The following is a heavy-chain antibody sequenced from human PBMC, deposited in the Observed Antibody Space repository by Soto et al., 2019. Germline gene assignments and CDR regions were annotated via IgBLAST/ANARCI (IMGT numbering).Heavy chain of an antibody. V-gene: IGHV4-39*01. CDR3: ETPSYATLWASFDH. CDR1: GGSISGSSYY. J-gene: IGHJ4*01. Sequence: SETLSLTCTVSGGSISGSSYYWGWIRQPPGKGLEWIGSIFYTGSTYYNPSLKSRVTISVDTSKNQFSLKLSSVTAADTAVYYCETPSYATLWASFDHWVHGALVTVSS. D-gene: IGHD2-15*01. CDR2: IFYTGST.